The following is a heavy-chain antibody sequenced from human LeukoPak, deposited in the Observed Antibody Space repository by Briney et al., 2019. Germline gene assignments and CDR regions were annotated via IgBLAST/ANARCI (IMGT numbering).Heavy chain of an antibody. CDR3: ARHAIPEPYYYGSGSLPLGDAFDI. Sequence: SETLSLTCTVSGGSISSSSYYWGWIRQPPGKGLEWIGSIYYSGSTYYNPSLKSRVTISVDTSKNQFSLKLSSVTAADTAVYYCARHAIPEPYYYGSGSLPLGDAFDIWGQGTMVTVSS. V-gene: IGHV4-39*01. D-gene: IGHD3-10*01. J-gene: IGHJ3*02. CDR1: GGSISSSSYY. CDR2: IYYSGST.